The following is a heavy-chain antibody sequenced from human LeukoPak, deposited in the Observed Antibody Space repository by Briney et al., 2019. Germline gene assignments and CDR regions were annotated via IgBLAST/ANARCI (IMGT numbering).Heavy chain of an antibody. J-gene: IGHJ4*02. CDR1: GGSISSYY. Sequence: SETLSLTCSVSGGSISSYYWSWIRQPPGKGLEWIGYIYYSGSTNYNPSLKSRVTISVDTSKNQFSLKLSSVTAAESAVYYCARQGPYYYDSVFDYWGQGTLVTVSS. CDR2: IYYSGST. V-gene: IGHV4-59*08. CDR3: ARQGPYYYDSVFDY. D-gene: IGHD3-22*01.